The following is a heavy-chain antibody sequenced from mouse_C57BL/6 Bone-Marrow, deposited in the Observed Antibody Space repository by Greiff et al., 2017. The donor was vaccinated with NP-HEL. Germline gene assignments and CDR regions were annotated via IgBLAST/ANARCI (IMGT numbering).Heavy chain of an antibody. CDR2: IHPNSGST. CDR3: ASSLYYGNYYAMDY. Sequence: QVHVKQSGAELVKPGASVKLSCKASGYTFTSYWMHWVKQRPGQGLEWIGMIHPNSGSTNYNEKFKSKATLTVDKSSSTAYMQLSSLTSEDSAVYYCASSLYYGNYYAMDYWGQGTSVTVSS. D-gene: IGHD2-1*01. CDR1: GYTFTSYW. V-gene: IGHV1-64*01. J-gene: IGHJ4*01.